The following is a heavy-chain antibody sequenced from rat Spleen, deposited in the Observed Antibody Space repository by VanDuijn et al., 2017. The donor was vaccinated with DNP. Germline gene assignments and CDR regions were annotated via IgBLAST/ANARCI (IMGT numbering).Heavy chain of an antibody. D-gene: IGHD1-11*01. CDR3: TTGGWD. CDR2: ISYDGSST. V-gene: IGHV5-7*01. J-gene: IGHJ2*01. Sequence: EVQLVESGGGLVQPGRSMKLSCAASGFTFSNYDMAWVRQAPKKGLEWVATISYDGSSTYYRDSVKGRFTISRDNAKSTLYLQMDSLRSEDTATYYCTTGGWDWGQGVMVTVSS. CDR1: GFTFSNYD.